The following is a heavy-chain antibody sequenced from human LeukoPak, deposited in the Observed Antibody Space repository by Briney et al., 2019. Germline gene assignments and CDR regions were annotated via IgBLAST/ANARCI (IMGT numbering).Heavy chain of an antibody. CDR3: ASGPRYCGGDCYRFDY. CDR1: GGSISSYY. J-gene: IGHJ4*02. D-gene: IGHD2-21*02. V-gene: IGHV4-59*08. CDR2: IYYSGST. Sequence: SETLSLTCTVSGGSISSYYWSWIRQPPGKGLEWIGYIYYSGSTNYNPSLKSRVTISIDTSKNQFSLKLSSVTAADTAVYYCASGPRYCGGDCYRFDYWGQGTLVTVSS.